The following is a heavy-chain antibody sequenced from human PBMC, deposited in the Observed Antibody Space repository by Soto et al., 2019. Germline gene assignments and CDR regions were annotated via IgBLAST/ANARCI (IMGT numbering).Heavy chain of an antibody. J-gene: IGHJ6*02. CDR2: ISAHNGDT. D-gene: IGHD3-10*01. Sequence: QVQLVQSGAEVKKPGASVKVSCKASGYSFATYGFSWVRQAPGQGLECVGWISAHNGDTHYSQKFQGRVTVTRDTSVNTAYMDLSSLESDDTAVYYCAREGPLSGGDYFGMDVWGQGTTVTVSS. V-gene: IGHV1-18*04. CDR1: GYSFATYG. CDR3: AREGPLSGGDYFGMDV.